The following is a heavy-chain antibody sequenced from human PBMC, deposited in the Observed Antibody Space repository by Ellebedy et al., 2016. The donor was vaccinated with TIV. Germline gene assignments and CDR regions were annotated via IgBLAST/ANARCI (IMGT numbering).Heavy chain of an antibody. Sequence: SETLSLXXTVSGGSISSDYCNWIRQPPGKALEWIGYMHYSGSTNYNPSLKSRVTISVDTSKNQMSLKVTSVTAADTAIYYCARMTSRGFSTPAYWGQGTLVTVSS. CDR3: ARMTSRGFSTPAY. CDR2: MHYSGST. CDR1: GGSISSDY. J-gene: IGHJ4*02. V-gene: IGHV4-59*08. D-gene: IGHD2-2*01.